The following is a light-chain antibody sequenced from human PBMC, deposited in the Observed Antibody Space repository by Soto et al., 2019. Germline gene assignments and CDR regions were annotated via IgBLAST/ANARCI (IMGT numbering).Light chain of an antibody. Sequence: EIGLTQSAGTLSLSAGERGTLSVRGSQSVSSSYLAWYQQKPGQAPRLLIYGASSRATGIPDRFSGSGSGTDFTLTISRLEPEDFAVYYCQQYGSSPRTFGQGTKVDIK. J-gene: IGKJ1*01. CDR3: QQYGSSPRT. CDR1: QSVSSSY. CDR2: GAS. V-gene: IGKV3-20*01.